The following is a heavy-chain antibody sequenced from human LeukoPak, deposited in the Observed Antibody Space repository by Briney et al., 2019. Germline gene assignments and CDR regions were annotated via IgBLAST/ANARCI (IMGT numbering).Heavy chain of an antibody. Sequence: GGSLRLSCAASGFTFSDYYMSWIRQAPGKGLEWVSYISSSGSIIYYADSVKGRFTISRDNAKNSMYLQMNSLKTEDTAVYYCTTDISYYDSSGYYYAGRYFDYWGQGTLVTVSS. CDR1: GFTFSDYY. J-gene: IGHJ4*02. CDR3: TTDISYYDSSGYYYAGRYFDY. CDR2: ISSSGSII. V-gene: IGHV3-11*01. D-gene: IGHD3-22*01.